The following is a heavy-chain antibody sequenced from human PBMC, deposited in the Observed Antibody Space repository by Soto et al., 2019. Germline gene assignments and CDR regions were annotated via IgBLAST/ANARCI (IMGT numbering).Heavy chain of an antibody. CDR2: IIPIFGTA. D-gene: IGHD7-27*01. V-gene: IGHV1-69*12. CDR3: ASHWGQAKRYYYYGMDV. J-gene: IGHJ6*02. Sequence: QVQLVQSGAEVKKPGSSVKVSCKASGGTFNSYAISWVRQAPGQGLEWMGGIIPIFGTADYAQKFQGRITITADETTSTGYMALSSLRSEDTGVYYCASHWGQAKRYYYYGMDVWGQGTTVTVSS. CDR1: GGTFNSYA.